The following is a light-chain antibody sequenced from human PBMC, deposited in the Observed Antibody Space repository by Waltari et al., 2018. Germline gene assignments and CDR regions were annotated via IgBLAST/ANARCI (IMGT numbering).Light chain of an antibody. Sequence: QPVLTQPPSVPGAPGQRVTTPGTGSTSNTGPVYGLNWYQQLPGTAPKLLIFDNTNRPSGVPDRFSGSRSGTSASLAIAGLQAEDEADYYCQSYDSSLFGVFGGGTKLTVL. J-gene: IGLJ3*02. CDR1: TSNTGPVYG. CDR2: DNT. CDR3: QSYDSSLFGV. V-gene: IGLV1-40*01.